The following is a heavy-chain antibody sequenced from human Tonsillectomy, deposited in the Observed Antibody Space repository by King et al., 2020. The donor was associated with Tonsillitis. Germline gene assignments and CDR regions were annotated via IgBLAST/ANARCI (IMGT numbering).Heavy chain of an antibody. J-gene: IGHJ5*02. D-gene: IGHD7-27*01. V-gene: IGHV3-74*01. Sequence: VQLVESGGGLVQPGGSLRLSCAASGFTFSTYWMHWVRQAPGKGLVWVSRISSDALSTSYADSVKGRFTISRDNAKSTLYLQMNSLRVEDTAVYYCARARTWDWFDPGGQGTLVTVSS. CDR3: ARARTWDWFDP. CDR2: ISSDALST. CDR1: GFTFSTYW.